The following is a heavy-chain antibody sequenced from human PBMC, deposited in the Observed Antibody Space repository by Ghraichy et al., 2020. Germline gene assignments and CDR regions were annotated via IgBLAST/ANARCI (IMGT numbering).Heavy chain of an antibody. D-gene: IGHD3-3*01. CDR3: ARHFFQGSGLVGGDLDY. Sequence: SETLSLTCTVSGGSISSSSYYWGWIRQPPGKGLEWIGSINYSGSTYYNPSLKSRVTISVDTSKNQFSLKLSSVTAADTAVYYCARHFFQGSGLVGGDLDYWGQGTLVTVSS. V-gene: IGHV4-39*01. J-gene: IGHJ4*02. CDR1: GGSISSSSYY. CDR2: INYSGST.